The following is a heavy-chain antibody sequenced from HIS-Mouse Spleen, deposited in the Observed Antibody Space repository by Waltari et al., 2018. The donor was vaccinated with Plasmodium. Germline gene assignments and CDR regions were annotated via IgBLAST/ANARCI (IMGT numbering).Heavy chain of an antibody. CDR1: GFTFSSYA. CDR2: ISGSGGST. CDR3: AKDLQLGDDSSGYYYDY. Sequence: EVQLLESGGGLVQPGGSLRLSCAASGFTFSSYAMSWVRQAPGKGLEWVSAISGSGGSTYYADSVKGRFTISRDNSKNTLYLQMNSLRAEDTAVYYCAKDLQLGDDSSGYYYDYWGQGTLVTVSS. J-gene: IGHJ4*02. D-gene: IGHD3-22*01. V-gene: IGHV3-23*01.